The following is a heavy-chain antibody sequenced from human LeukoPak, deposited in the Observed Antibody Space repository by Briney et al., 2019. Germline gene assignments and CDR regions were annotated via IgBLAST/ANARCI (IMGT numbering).Heavy chain of an antibody. J-gene: IGHJ5*02. V-gene: IGHV3-30*01. CDR1: GFTLTDYG. CDR3: ARDRINMMVLVHDSGLDL. CDR2: LSYDGSHR. D-gene: IGHD3-22*01. Sequence: PGRSLRLSCAASGFTLTDYGIHWVRQAPGKGLDWVAVLSYDGSHRYYADSVNGRFTISRDISSDTVSLQMNSLRVEDTAVYFCARDRINMMVLVHDSGLDLWGQGTLVTVSS.